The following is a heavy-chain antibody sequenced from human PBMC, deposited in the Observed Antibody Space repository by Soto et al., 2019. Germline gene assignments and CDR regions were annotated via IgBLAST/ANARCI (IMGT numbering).Heavy chain of an antibody. CDR3: ARAYYYDSSGEYDAFDI. D-gene: IGHD3-22*01. V-gene: IGHV4-31*03. CDR2: IYYSGST. CDR1: GGSISIGGYY. Sequence: PSETLSLTCTVSGGSISIGGYYWSCIRQHPGKGLEWIGYIYYSGSTYYNPSLKSRVTISVDTPKNQFSLKLSSVTAADTAVYYCARAYYYDSSGEYDAFDIWGQGTMVT. J-gene: IGHJ3*02.